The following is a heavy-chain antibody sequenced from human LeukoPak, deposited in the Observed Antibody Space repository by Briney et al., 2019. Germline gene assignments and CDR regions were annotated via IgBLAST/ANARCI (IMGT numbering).Heavy chain of an antibody. CDR3: ARGGNYGDYDGYFDY. CDR1: GYTFTGYY. D-gene: IGHD4-17*01. Sequence: ASVKVSCKASGYTFTGYYMHWVRQVPGQGLEWMACINPNSGGTHYAQKFQGRVTMTTDTSISTAYMELSSLRSDDTAVYYCARGGNYGDYDGYFDYWGQGTLVTVSS. V-gene: IGHV1-2*02. J-gene: IGHJ4*02. CDR2: INPNSGGT.